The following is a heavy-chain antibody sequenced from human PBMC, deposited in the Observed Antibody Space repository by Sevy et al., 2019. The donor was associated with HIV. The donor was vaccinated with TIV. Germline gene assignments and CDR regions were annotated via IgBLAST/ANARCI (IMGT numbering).Heavy chain of an antibody. Sequence: GGSLRLSCAASGFRFNNFGMYWVRQAPGKGLEGVAFIRYDGINKYYVDSVKGRSTISRDNSKDTLYLEMKSQRLEDTAIYYCAKGGSGGIDHYGMDVWGQGTTVTVSS. CDR3: AKGGSGGIDHYGMDV. J-gene: IGHJ6*02. V-gene: IGHV3-30*02. CDR1: GFRFNNFG. CDR2: IRYDGINK. D-gene: IGHD6-25*01.